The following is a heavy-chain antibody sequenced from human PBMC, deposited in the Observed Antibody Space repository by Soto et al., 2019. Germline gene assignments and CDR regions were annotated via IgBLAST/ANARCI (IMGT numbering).Heavy chain of an antibody. CDR1: GGSISSYY. D-gene: IGHD2-2*02. Sequence: PSETLSLTCTVSGGSISSYYWSWIRQPPGKGLEWIGYIYYSGSTNYNPALKSRVTISVDTAKNQFSLKLSSVTAADTAVYYCARSPPIRDTVVPAAIVYYYYMDVWGKGTTVTVS. V-gene: IGHV4-59*08. CDR3: ARSPPIRDTVVPAAIVYYYYMDV. CDR2: IYYSGST. J-gene: IGHJ6*03.